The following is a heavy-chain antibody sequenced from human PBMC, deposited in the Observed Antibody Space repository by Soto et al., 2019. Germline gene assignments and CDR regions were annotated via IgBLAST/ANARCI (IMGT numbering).Heavy chain of an antibody. J-gene: IGHJ4*02. CDR3: ARDQSGEMATNYFDY. CDR2: IIPILGTA. Sequence: SVKVSCKASGGTFSSYAINWVRQAPGQGLEWMGGIIPILGTANYAEKFRGRVTITADESTGTAYMELSSLRSEDTAIYYCARDQSGEMATNYFDYWGQGTLVTVSS. D-gene: IGHD1-26*01. CDR1: GGTFSSYA. V-gene: IGHV1-69*13.